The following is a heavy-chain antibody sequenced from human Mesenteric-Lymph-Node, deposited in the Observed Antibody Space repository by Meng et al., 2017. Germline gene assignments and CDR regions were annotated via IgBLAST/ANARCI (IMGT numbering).Heavy chain of an antibody. CDR1: GYTFTGYY. V-gene: IGHV1-2*06. CDR2: INPNSGGT. D-gene: IGHD3-10*01. Sequence: ASVKVSCKASGYTFTGYYMHWVRQAPGQGLEWMGRINPNSGGTNYAQKFQGRVTMTRDTSISTAYMELSRLRSDDTAVYYCATDRGWFGELYDYWGQGTLVTVSS. J-gene: IGHJ4*02. CDR3: ATDRGWFGELYDY.